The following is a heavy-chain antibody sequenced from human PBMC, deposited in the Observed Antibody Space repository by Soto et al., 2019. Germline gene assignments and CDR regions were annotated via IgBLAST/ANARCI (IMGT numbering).Heavy chain of an antibody. V-gene: IGHV4-39*01. CDR1: GGSIYRSGYY. Sequence: PSETLSLTCTVSGGSIYRSGYYWGRIRQPPGRGLEWIGNIDYNGVTYSNPSRKSRATISRDTSKNQFSLKLTSVTAADTALYYCGKVLVGATGHTDSDSWGPGTLLTVSS. CDR3: GKVLVGATGHTDSDS. D-gene: IGHD2-15*01. J-gene: IGHJ4*02. CDR2: IDYNGVT.